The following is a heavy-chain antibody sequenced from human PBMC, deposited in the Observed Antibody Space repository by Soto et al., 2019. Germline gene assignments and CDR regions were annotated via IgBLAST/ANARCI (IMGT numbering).Heavy chain of an antibody. CDR1: GFTFSSYA. D-gene: IGHD4-17*01. CDR3: AKAKGYMTTVTTGFDY. V-gene: IGHV3-23*01. J-gene: IGHJ4*02. CDR2: ISGSGGST. Sequence: GGSLRLSCAASGFTFSSYAMSWVRQAPGKGLEWVSAISGSGGSTYYADSVKGRFTISRDNSKNTLYLQMNSLRAEDTAVYYCAKAKGYMTTVTTGFDYWGQGTLVTVSS.